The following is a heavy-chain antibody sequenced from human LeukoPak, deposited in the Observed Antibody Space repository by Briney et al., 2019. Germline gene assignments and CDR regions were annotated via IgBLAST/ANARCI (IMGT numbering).Heavy chain of an antibody. CDR3: ARDLEDGVFDY. CDR2: INAGNGNT. D-gene: IGHD2-15*01. J-gene: IGHJ4*02. V-gene: IGHV1-3*01. Sequence: EASVKVSCKTSGYTFTTYAIHWVRQAPGQGLEWMGWINAGNGNTKYSQKFQGRVTITRDTSASTAYMEPSSLRSEDTAVYYCARDLEDGVFDYWGQGTLVTVSS. CDR1: GYTFTTYA.